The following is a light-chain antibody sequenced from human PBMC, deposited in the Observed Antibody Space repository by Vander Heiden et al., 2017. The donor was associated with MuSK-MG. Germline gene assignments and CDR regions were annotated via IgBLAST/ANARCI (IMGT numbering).Light chain of an antibody. Sequence: DIVMTQPPDSLGVSLGERATINCKSSQSVLYSSNNRNYLAWYQQKAGQPPKLLIYWASTRESGVPDRFSGSGSGTDFTLTISSLQAEDVAVYYCQQYYSTPLTFGGGTKVEIK. V-gene: IGKV4-1*01. CDR1: QSVLYSSNNRNY. CDR3: QQYYSTPLT. CDR2: WAS. J-gene: IGKJ4*01.